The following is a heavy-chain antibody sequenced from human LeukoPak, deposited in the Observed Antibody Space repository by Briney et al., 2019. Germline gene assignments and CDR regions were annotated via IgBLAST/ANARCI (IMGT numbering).Heavy chain of an antibody. D-gene: IGHD3-3*01. J-gene: IGHJ6*02. V-gene: IGHV3-74*01. CDR1: GFTFRSYW. Sequence: PGGSLRLSCAASGFTFRSYWMHWVRQAPGKGLVWVSHIKSDGSNTTYADSVKGRFIISRDNSKNTLYLQMNSLRAEDTAVYYCAREHGDTPYPGEYYDFWSGYYTSSGMDVWGQGTTVTVSS. CDR2: IKSDGSNT. CDR3: AREHGDTPYPGEYYDFWSGYYTSSGMDV.